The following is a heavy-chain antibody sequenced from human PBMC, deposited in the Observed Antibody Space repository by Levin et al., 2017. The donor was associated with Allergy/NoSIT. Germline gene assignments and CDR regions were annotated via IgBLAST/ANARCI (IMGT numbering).Heavy chain of an antibody. V-gene: IGHV3-9*01. D-gene: IGHD2-2*02. CDR1: GFTFDDYA. J-gene: IGHJ4*02. CDR2: ITWNSGNL. CDR3: AKEHTRGHFDS. Sequence: GGSLRLSCAASGFTFDDYAMHWVRQAPGKGLEWVSGITWNSGNLGYADSVKGRFTISRDNAKNSLYLQMISLRTEDTAFYYCAKEHTRGHFDSWGQGTLVTVSS.